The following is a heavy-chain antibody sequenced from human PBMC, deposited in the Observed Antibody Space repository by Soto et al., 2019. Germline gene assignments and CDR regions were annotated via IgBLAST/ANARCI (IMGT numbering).Heavy chain of an antibody. V-gene: IGHV1-69*01. Sequence: QVQLVQSGAEVRKPGSSVKVSCKASRDAFSKYAFNWVRQAPGQGLDWMGWIIPIFGSRNYAEKFQGRVTITAGESTSTAYMELRGLRFEDTAVYYCARGETYLGVWGQGTTVTVSS. D-gene: IGHD3-16*01. CDR3: ARGETYLGV. CDR2: IIPIFGSR. CDR1: RDAFSKYA. J-gene: IGHJ6*02.